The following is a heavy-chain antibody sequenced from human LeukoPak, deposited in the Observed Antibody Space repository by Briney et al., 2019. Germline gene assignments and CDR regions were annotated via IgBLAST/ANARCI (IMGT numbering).Heavy chain of an antibody. CDR1: GFTFSRNW. J-gene: IGHJ4*02. Sequence: GGSLRHSCAASGFTFSRNWMSWVRQAPGKGPEWVANIKQDGSEKYYVDSVKGRFTISRDNAKMSLYLQMNSLRAEDTAVYYCAREVYGDNYFDYWGQGTLVTVSS. CDR2: IKQDGSEK. V-gene: IGHV3-7*05. D-gene: IGHD4-17*01. CDR3: AREVYGDNYFDY.